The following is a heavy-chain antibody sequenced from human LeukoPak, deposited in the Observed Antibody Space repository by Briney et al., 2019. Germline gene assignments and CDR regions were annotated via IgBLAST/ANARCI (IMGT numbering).Heavy chain of an antibody. CDR1: GGSISSGTYY. J-gene: IGHJ6*03. CDR3: ARDLREVPVAIYYYYMDV. CDR2: IYSSGSS. Sequence: SQTLSLTCTVSGGSISSGTYYWSWIRQPAGKGLEWIGRIYSSGSSNYNPFLKSRVTMSADTSKNQFFLKLSSVTAADTAVYYCARDLREVPVAIYYYYMDVWGKGTTVTVSS. V-gene: IGHV4-61*02. D-gene: IGHD2-2*01.